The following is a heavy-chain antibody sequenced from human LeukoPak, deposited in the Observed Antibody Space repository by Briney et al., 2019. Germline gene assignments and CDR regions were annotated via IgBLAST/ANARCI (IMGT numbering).Heavy chain of an antibody. CDR3: ARSVDY. V-gene: IGHV3-7*01. Sequence: PGGSLRLSCAASGFTFSDDWMNWVRQAPGKGLEWVANISPDGSAAFYVDSVKGRVTISRDNAKNSLYLQMFSLRAEDTAVYYCARSVDYWGQGTLVTVSS. J-gene: IGHJ4*02. CDR1: GFTFSDDW. CDR2: ISPDGSAA.